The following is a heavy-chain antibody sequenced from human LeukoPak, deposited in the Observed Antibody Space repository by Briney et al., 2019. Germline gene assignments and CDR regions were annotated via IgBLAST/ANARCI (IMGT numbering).Heavy chain of an antibody. J-gene: IGHJ4*01. CDR2: IYNWENP. D-gene: IGHD5/OR15-5a*01. Sequence: SESLSLTRSVSVGSLRHDNHYGGWIRQPRGRGLEWIGSIYNWENPYYNPPRKTRVTVSVDRPKNHLYLRLPAVTAADTVVYYCARHVSSYYFDFWGQGILVTVSS. CDR3: ARHVSSYYFDF. V-gene: IGHV4-39*01. CDR1: VGSLRHDNHY.